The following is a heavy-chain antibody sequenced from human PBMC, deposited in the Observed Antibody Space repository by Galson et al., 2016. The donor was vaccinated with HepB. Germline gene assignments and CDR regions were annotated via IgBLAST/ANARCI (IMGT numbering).Heavy chain of an antibody. Sequence: TLSLTCTVSGCSVSSGYYYWSWIRQPPGKGLEWIGYSYFSGSTTYNPSPKSLVTISLDTSKNQIPLKLTRGTAADTAGYYCSRDGGGGTYSYDYLDYWGQGTLVTVSS. J-gene: IGHJ4*02. CDR2: SYFSGST. D-gene: IGHD3-16*01. CDR1: GCSVSSGYYY. V-gene: IGHV4-30-4*01. CDR3: SRDGGGGTYSYDYLDY.